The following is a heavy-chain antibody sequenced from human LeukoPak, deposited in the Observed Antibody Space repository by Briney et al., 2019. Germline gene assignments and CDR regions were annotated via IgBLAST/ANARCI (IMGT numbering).Heavy chain of an antibody. J-gene: IGHJ6*02. V-gene: IGHV3-11*01. CDR3: ARGRDGYSFYYYCDMDV. D-gene: IGHD5-24*01. CDR1: GFTFSDYY. Sequence: GGSLRLSCAASGFTFSDYYMNWVRQAPGKGLEWISYISGSGSTIDYADSAKGRFTISRDNAKNSLFLQISSLRAEDTAVYYCARGRDGYSFYYYCDMDVWGQGTTVTVSS. CDR2: ISGSGSTI.